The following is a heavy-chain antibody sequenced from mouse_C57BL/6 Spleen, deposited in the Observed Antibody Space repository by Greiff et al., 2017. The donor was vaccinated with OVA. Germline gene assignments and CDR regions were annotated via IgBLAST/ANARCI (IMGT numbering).Heavy chain of an antibody. J-gene: IGHJ4*01. CDR3: TGGNPYCYAMDY. CDR2: IDPETGGT. D-gene: IGHD1-1*02. CDR1: GYTFTDYE. Sequence: QVQLQQSGAELVRPGASVTLSCKASGYTFTDYEMHWVKQTPVHGLEWIGAIDPETGGTAYNQKFKGKAILTADKSSSTAYMELRRLTSEDSAVYYCTGGNPYCYAMDYWGQGTSVTVSS. V-gene: IGHV1-15*01.